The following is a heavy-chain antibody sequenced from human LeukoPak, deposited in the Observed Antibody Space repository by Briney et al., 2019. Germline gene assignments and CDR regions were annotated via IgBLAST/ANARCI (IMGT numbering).Heavy chain of an antibody. CDR1: GGSFSGYY. CDR3: ARHGYYDSSGYYPAGYFDY. Sequence: PSETLSLTCAVYGGSFSGYYWSWIRQPPGKGLEWIGEINHSGSTNYNPSLKSRVTISVDTSKNQFSLKLSSVTAADTAVYYCARHGYYDSSGYYPAGYFDYWGQGTLVTVSS. J-gene: IGHJ4*02. V-gene: IGHV4-34*01. CDR2: INHSGST. D-gene: IGHD3-22*01.